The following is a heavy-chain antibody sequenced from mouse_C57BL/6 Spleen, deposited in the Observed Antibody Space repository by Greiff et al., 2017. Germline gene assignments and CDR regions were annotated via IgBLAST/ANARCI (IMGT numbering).Heavy chain of an antibody. CDR2: IDPNSGGT. CDR1: GYTFTSYW. Sequence: QVQLKQPGAELVKPGASVKLSCKASGYTFTSYWMHWVKQRPGRGLEWIGRIDPNSGGTKYNEKFKSKATLTVDKPSSTAYMQLSSLTSEDSAVYYCAREGWYYGSYWYFDVWGTGTTVTVSS. D-gene: IGHD1-1*01. V-gene: IGHV1-72*01. CDR3: AREGWYYGSYWYFDV. J-gene: IGHJ1*03.